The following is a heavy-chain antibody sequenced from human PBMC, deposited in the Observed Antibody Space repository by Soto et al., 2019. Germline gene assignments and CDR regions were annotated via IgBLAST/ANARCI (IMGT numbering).Heavy chain of an antibody. J-gene: IGHJ6*02. CDR3: ARVIKGYSSGNYYYYGMDV. CDR1: GFTFSSYG. CDR2: IWYDGSNK. Sequence: GGFLRLPCAGSGFTFSSYGLHVGRQAPGKGVEWVAVIWYDGSNKYYADSVKGRFTISRDNSKNTLYLRMNSLRAEDTAVYYCARVIKGYSSGNYYYYGMDVWGQGTTVTVSS. D-gene: IGHD6-19*01. V-gene: IGHV3-33*01.